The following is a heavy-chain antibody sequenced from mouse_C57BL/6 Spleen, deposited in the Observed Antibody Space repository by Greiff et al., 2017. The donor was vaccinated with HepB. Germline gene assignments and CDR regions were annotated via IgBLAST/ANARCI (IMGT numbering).Heavy chain of an antibody. CDR3: ARGYYGTSYFDY. V-gene: IGHV5-9*01. J-gene: IGHJ2*01. CDR1: GFTFSSYT. Sequence: EVQLVESGGGLVKPGGSLKLSCAASGFTFSSYTMSWVRQTPEKRLEWVATISGGGGNTYYPDSVTGRFTISRDNAKNTLYLQMSSLRSEDTALYYCARGYYGTSYFDYWGQGTTLTVSS. CDR2: ISGGGGNT. D-gene: IGHD1-1*01.